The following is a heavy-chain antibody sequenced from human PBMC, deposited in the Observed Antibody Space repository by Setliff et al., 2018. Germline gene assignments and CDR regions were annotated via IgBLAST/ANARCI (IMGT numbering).Heavy chain of an antibody. J-gene: IGHJ4*02. D-gene: IGHD3-10*01. Sequence: SGGSLRLSCLASGFSFSNTKMSWIRQAPGKGLEWVGRIKSAADGGTIEYAAAVNGRFTVSRDDSKNTLFLQMNSLKTEDTALYYCTTDWSRGDSGNYLRLDYWGPGTLVTVS. CDR3: TTDWSRGDSGNYLRLDY. V-gene: IGHV3-15*01. CDR2: IKSAADGGTI. CDR1: GFSFSNTK.